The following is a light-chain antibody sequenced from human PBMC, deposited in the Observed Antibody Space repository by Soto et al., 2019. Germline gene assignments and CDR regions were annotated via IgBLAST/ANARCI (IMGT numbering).Light chain of an antibody. CDR3: QQRSNWTLT. J-gene: IGKJ4*01. Sequence: EIVLTQYPATLSLSPGERATLSCRASQSVSSYLVGYQQKPGQAPRLLIYDASNRATGIPARFSGSGSGTDFTLPISSLEPEDFAVYYCQQRSNWTLTFGGGTKVELK. V-gene: IGKV3-11*01. CDR1: QSVSSY. CDR2: DAS.